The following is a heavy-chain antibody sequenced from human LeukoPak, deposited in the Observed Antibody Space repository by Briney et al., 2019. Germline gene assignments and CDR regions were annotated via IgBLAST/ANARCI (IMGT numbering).Heavy chain of an antibody. J-gene: IGHJ6*03. CDR2: IKSKTDGGTI. V-gene: IGHV3-15*01. CDR1: GFTFSNAW. Sequence: AGGSLRLSCVASGFTFSNAWMSWVRQAPGKGLEWVGRIKSKTDGGTIDYAAPVKGRFTISRDDSKNTLYLQMNSLRAEDTAVYYCAKCWATDYYYYMDVWGKGTTVTVSS. CDR3: AKCWATDYYYYMDV. D-gene: IGHD1-26*01.